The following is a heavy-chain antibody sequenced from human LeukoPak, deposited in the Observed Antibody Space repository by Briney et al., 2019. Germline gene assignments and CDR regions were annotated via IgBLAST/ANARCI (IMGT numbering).Heavy chain of an antibody. Sequence: GGSLRLSCAASGFTFSSYSMNWVRQAPGKGLEWVSSISSSSSYIYYADSVKGRFTISRDNAKNSLYLQMNSLRAEDTAVYYCAGGVVTLFDYWGQGTLVTVSS. CDR2: ISSSSSYI. D-gene: IGHD3-3*01. CDR3: AGGVVTLFDY. CDR1: GFTFSSYS. V-gene: IGHV3-21*01. J-gene: IGHJ4*02.